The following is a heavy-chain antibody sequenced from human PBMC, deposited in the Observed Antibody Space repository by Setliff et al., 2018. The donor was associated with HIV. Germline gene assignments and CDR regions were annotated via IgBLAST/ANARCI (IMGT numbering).Heavy chain of an antibody. CDR3: ARDHKYYYDSSGLDY. CDR1: GFTLSSYA. V-gene: IGHV3-23*01. D-gene: IGHD3-22*01. Sequence: PGGSLRLSCAASGFTLSSYAMTWVRQAPGKGLEWVSASSGGGDRTYHADSVRGRFTISRDNSKNTLYLQMNSLRAEDTAVYYCARDHKYYYDSSGLDYWGQGTLVTVSS. J-gene: IGHJ4*02. CDR2: SSGGGDRT.